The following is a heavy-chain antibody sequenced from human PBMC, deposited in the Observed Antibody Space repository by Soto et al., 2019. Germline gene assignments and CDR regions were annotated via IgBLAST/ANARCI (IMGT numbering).Heavy chain of an antibody. CDR3: ARVPRRYDILTGYYPYYFDY. J-gene: IGHJ4*02. CDR1: GGSISSGDYY. V-gene: IGHV4-30-4*01. D-gene: IGHD3-9*01. CDR2: IYYSGST. Sequence: QVQLQESGPGLVKPSQTLSLTCTVSGGSISSGDYYWSWIRQPPGKGLEWIGYIYYSGSTYYNPSLKSRVTISVDTSKNQFSLKLSSVTAADTAVYYCARVPRRYDILTGYYPYYFDYWGQGTLVTVSS.